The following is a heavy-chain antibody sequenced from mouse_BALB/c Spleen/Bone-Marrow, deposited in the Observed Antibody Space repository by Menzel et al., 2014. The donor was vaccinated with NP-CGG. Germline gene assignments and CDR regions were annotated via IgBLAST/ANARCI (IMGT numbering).Heavy chain of an antibody. Sequence: QVQLQQSGAELVKPGASVKLSCKASGYTFTSYWMHWVKQRPGQGLEWIGKINPSNGRTNYNEKFKSKATLTVDKSSSTAYMQLSSLTSEDSAVYYCARGYFAYWGQGTLVTVSA. J-gene: IGHJ3*01. D-gene: IGHD2-14*01. CDR1: GYTFTSYW. V-gene: IGHV1S81*02. CDR2: INPSNGRT. CDR3: ARGYFAY.